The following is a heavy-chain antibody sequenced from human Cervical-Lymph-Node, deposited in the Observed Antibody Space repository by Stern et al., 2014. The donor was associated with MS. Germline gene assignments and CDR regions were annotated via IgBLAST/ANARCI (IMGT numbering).Heavy chain of an antibody. CDR3: AKDGRQWPVPLYFDY. V-gene: IGHV3-23*04. D-gene: IGHD6-19*01. CDR2: IGVSGGNT. J-gene: IGHJ4*02. Sequence: EVQLVESGGGLVQPGGSLRLSWVASGFTFRNYAMTWVRQAPGKGLEWVSSIGVSGGNTYYADSVKGRFTSSRDNSKNTLYLQISSLRAEDTAVYYCAKDGRQWPVPLYFDYWGQGTLVTVSS. CDR1: GFTFRNYA.